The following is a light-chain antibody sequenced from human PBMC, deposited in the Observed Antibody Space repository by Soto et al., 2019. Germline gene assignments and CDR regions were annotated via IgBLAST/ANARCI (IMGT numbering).Light chain of an antibody. Sequence: QSALIQPRSVSGSPGQSVTISCTGTSSDVGGYNYVSWYQQHPGKVPRLVIYDVSKWPSGVPDRSSGSKSGRTASLTISGLQAEDEADYYCCSYAGTYTWIFGGGTKLTVL. V-gene: IGLV2-11*01. CDR3: CSYAGTYTWI. CDR1: SSDVGGYNY. CDR2: DVS. J-gene: IGLJ2*01.